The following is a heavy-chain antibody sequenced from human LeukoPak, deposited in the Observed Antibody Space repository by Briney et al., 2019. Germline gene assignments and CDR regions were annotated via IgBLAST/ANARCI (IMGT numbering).Heavy chain of an antibody. V-gene: IGHV3-66*01. CDR1: GFTFSSSW. CDR2: IYSGGTT. CDR3: ARGPYGSSGTPDAFDI. J-gene: IGHJ3*02. Sequence: PGGSLRLSCAASGFTFSSSWMSWVRQAPGKGLEWVSVIYSGGTTHYADSVKGRFTISRDNSKNTLYLQMNSLRAEDTAVYYCARGPYGSSGTPDAFDIWGQGTMVTVSS. D-gene: IGHD3-10*01.